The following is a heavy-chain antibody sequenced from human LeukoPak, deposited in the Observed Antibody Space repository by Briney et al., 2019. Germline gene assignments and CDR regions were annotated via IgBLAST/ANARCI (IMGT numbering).Heavy chain of an antibody. CDR2: ISSSSSYM. V-gene: IGHV3-21*01. CDR3: ARIRLGYCSGGSCYSKYYYYGMDV. J-gene: IGHJ6*04. Sequence: PGGSLRLSCAASGFTFSSYSMNWVRQAPGKGLEWVSSISSSSSYMYYADSVKGRFTISRDNAKNSLYLQMNSLRAEDTAVYYCARIRLGYCSGGSCYSKYYYYGMDVWGKGTTVTVSS. CDR1: GFTFSSYS. D-gene: IGHD2-15*01.